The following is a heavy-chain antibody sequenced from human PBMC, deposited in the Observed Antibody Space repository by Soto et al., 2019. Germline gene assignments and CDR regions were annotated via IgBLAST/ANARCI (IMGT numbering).Heavy chain of an antibody. CDR1: GGTFSSYA. J-gene: IGHJ6*02. CDR2: IIPIFGTA. D-gene: IGHD4-17*01. V-gene: IGHV1-69*13. CDR3: ASHDYGDSAHYYYYGMDV. Sequence: ASVKVSCKASGGTFSSYAISWVRQAPGQGLEWMGGIIPIFGTANYAQKFQGRVTITADESTSTAYMELSSLRSEDTAVYYCASHDYGDSAHYYYYGMDVWGQGTTVTVSS.